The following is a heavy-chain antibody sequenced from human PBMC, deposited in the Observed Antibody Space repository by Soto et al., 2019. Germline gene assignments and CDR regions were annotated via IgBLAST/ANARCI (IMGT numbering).Heavy chain of an antibody. CDR3: ARDPRYSYGNP. CDR1: GYTFTSYA. J-gene: IGHJ5*02. CDR2: INAGNGNT. Sequence: QVQLVQSGAEEKKPGASVKVSCKASGYTFTSYAMNWVRQAPGQRLEWMGWINAGNGNTKYSQKFQGRVTITRDTSASTAYMELRSLRSEYTAVYSCARDPRYSYGNPLGQGTLVTVYS. V-gene: IGHV1-3*05. D-gene: IGHD5-18*01.